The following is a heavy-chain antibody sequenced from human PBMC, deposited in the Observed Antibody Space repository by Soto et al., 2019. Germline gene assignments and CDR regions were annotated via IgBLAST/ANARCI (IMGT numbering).Heavy chain of an antibody. Sequence: QVQLQESGPGLVKPSQTLSLTCTVSGGSISSGDYYWSWIRQPPGKGLEWIGNIDYSGSTYYNPSLKIRVTLSVDTFKNQFSLKLGSVTAADTDVYYCARDLLGLTTVTADWGQGTLVTVSS. J-gene: IGHJ4*02. CDR1: GGSISSGDYY. D-gene: IGHD4-17*01. CDR3: ARDLLGLTTVTAD. V-gene: IGHV4-30-4*01. CDR2: IDYSGST.